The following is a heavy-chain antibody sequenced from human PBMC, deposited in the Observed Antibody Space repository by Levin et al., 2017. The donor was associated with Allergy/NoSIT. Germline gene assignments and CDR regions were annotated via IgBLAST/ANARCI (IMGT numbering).Heavy chain of an antibody. V-gene: IGHV3-30*18. Sequence: GESLKISCAASGFTFSSYGMHWVRQAPGKGLEWVAVISYDGSNKYYADSVKGRFTISRDNSKNTLYLQMNSLRAEDTAVYYCAKEGGGYSYGYGHYYYYYYMDVWGKGTTVTVSS. D-gene: IGHD5-18*01. CDR1: GFTFSSYG. CDR3: AKEGGGYSYGYGHYYYYYYMDV. CDR2: ISYDGSNK. J-gene: IGHJ6*03.